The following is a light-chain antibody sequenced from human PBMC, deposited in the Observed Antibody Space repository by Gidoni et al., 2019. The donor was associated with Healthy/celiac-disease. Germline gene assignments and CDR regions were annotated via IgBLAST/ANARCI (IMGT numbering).Light chain of an antibody. J-gene: IGKJ1*01. CDR1: QSISSW. V-gene: IGKV1-5*01. CDR2: DAS. Sequence: DIQMTQSPSTLSASVGDRVTITCRASQSISSWLGWYQQKPGKAPKLLIYDASSLESGVPSRFSGSGSGTEFTLTISSLQPDDFATYYCQQYNSYSPRTFGQGTKVEIK. CDR3: QQYNSYSPRT.